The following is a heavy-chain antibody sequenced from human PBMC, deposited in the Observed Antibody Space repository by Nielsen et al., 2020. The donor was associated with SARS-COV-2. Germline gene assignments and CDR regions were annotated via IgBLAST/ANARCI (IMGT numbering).Heavy chain of an antibody. J-gene: IGHJ4*02. V-gene: IGHV3-30*03. CDR1: GFTFSSHG. CDR3: LPYYFDY. CDR2: ISYDGSNK. Sequence: GESLKISCAASGFTFSSHGMHWVRQAPGKGLEWVAVISYDGSNKYYADSVKGRFTISRDNSKNTLYLQMNSLRAEDTAVYYCLPYYFDYWGQGTLVTVSS.